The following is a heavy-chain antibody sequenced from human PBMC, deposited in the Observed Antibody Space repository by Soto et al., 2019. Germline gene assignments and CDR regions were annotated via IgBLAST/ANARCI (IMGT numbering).Heavy chain of an antibody. D-gene: IGHD2-2*01. J-gene: IGHJ4*02. CDR2: ISGGGETI. CDR3: AKSVESDRVVVVPAI. V-gene: IGHV3-48*01. CDR1: RSIFSDYS. Sequence: GGSLRLSCAASRSIFSDYSMNWVRQAPGKGLEWVSYISGGGETIYYADSVRGRFTISRDNAKNSLFLQMNSLRAEDTAVYYCAKSVESDRVVVVPAIWGQGTLVTVSS.